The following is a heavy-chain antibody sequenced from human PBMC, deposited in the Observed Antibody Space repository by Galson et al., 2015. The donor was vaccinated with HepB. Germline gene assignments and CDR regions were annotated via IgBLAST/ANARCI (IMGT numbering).Heavy chain of an antibody. J-gene: IGHJ5*01. Sequence: LRLSCAASGFTFSTYAMSWVRQAPGKGLEWVSDISGSIGNTYYADSVKGRFTISRDNSKNTLYLQMDSLRAEDTAVYYCAKSPRGGVPHLTWFDSWGQGTLVTVSS. V-gene: IGHV3-23*01. D-gene: IGHD3-10*01. CDR2: ISGSIGNT. CDR3: AKSPRGGVPHLTWFDS. CDR1: GFTFSTYA.